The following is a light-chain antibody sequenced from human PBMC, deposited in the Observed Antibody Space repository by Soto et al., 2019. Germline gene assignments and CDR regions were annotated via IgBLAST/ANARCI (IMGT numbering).Light chain of an antibody. J-gene: IGLJ1*01. CDR2: DVS. Sequence: QSVLTQPASVSGSPGQSITISCTGTSSDVGGYNYVSWYQQHPGKAPKLMIYDVSNRPSGVSNRFSGSKSGNTASLTISGLQAEEEADYYFSTYVFGTGTKVSVL. V-gene: IGLV2-14*01. CDR3: STYV. CDR1: SSDVGGYNY.